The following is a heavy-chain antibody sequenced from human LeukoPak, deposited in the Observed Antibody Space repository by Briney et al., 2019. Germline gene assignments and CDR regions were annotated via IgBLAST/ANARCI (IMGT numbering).Heavy chain of an antibody. CDR2: INHSGST. CDR3: ARDIVVVPAASLFDY. CDR1: GGSISSYY. J-gene: IGHJ4*02. V-gene: IGHV4-34*01. Sequence: PSETLSLTCTVSGGSISSYYWSWIRQPPGKGLEWIGEINHSGSTNYNPSLKSRVTISVDTSKNQFSLKLSSVTAADTAVYYCARDIVVVPAASLFDYWGQGTLVTVSS. D-gene: IGHD2-2*01.